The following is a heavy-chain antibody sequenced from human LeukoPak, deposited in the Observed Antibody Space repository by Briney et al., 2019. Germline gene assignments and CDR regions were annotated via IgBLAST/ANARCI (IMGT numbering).Heavy chain of an antibody. D-gene: IGHD6-13*01. V-gene: IGHV3-48*03. CDR3: AREPPSSWFDAFDI. CDR2: ISSSGSTI. CDR1: GFTFSSYE. Sequence: GGSLRLSCAASGFTFSSYEMNWVHQAPGKGLEWVSYISSSGSTIYYADSVKGRFTISRDNAKNSLYLQMNSLRAEDTAVYYCAREPPSSWFDAFDIWGQGTMVTVSS. J-gene: IGHJ3*02.